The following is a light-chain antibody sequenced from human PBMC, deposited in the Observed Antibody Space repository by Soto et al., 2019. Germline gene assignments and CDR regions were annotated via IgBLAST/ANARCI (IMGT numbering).Light chain of an antibody. CDR1: SGHSNDA. CDR2: VNSDGSH. CDR3: QTWDTGIVL. J-gene: IGLJ2*01. V-gene: IGLV4-69*01. Sequence: QSVLTQSPSASASLGASVKLTCTLSSGHSNDAIAWHQQLPEKGPRYLMKVNSDGSHSKGDGIPDRFSGSSSGAERYLTISSLQSEDEADYYCQTWDTGIVLFGGGTKLTVL.